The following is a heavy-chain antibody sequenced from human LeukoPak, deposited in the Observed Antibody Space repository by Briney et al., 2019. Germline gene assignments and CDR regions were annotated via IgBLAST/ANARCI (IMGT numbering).Heavy chain of an antibody. J-gene: IGHJ5*02. Sequence: ASVKVSCKASGYTFTGDYMHWVRQAPGQGLEWMGWISPRSGGTNYAQKFLGRVTMTRDTSINTAYMELSRLTSDDTAVYYCAREAIVVVVASTGWFDPWGQGTLVTVSS. CDR3: AREAIVVVVASTGWFDP. CDR2: ISPRSGGT. CDR1: GYTFTGDY. V-gene: IGHV1-2*02. D-gene: IGHD2-15*01.